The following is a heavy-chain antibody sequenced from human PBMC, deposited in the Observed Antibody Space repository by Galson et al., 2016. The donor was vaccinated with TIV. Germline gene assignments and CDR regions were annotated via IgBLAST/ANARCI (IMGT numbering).Heavy chain of an antibody. CDR2: INVYNGNT. V-gene: IGHV1-3*01. J-gene: IGHJ4*02. CDR3: VSARVKHFDF. CDR1: GYTFTSYT. Sequence: SVKVSCKASGYTFTSYTMHWVRQAPGQRLEWMGWINVYNGNTRYSQKFRDRVTITRDTSATTAYMVTYMELSSLKSEDTAVYYCVSARVKHFDFWGQGTLVTVSS.